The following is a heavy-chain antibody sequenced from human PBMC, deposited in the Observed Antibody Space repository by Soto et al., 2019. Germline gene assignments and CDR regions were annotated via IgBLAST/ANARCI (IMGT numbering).Heavy chain of an antibody. Sequence: SETLSLTCSVSGGSMSSGGYYLSCIRQHPGKGLEWIGYIYFNGDTYYNPSLKSRVTISVDTSKNQFSLNLTSVTAADTAVYYCARRGGSSSGYYYYAMDVWGQGTTVTV. CDR2: IYFNGDT. D-gene: IGHD6-6*01. V-gene: IGHV4-31*03. CDR1: GGSMSSGGYY. J-gene: IGHJ6*02. CDR3: ARRGGSSSGYYYYAMDV.